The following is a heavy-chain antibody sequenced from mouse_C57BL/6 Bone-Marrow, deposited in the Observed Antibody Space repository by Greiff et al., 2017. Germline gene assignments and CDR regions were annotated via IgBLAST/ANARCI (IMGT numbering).Heavy chain of an antibody. CDR3: TIDFY. CDR1: GYTFTDYE. Sequence: VHLVESGAELVRPGASVTLSCKASGYTFTDYEMHWVKQTPVHGLEWIGAIDPESGGTAYNQKFKGKAILTADKSSSTAYMELRSLTSEDSAVYYCTIDFYWGQGTTLTVSA. CDR2: IDPESGGT. V-gene: IGHV1-15*01. J-gene: IGHJ2*01.